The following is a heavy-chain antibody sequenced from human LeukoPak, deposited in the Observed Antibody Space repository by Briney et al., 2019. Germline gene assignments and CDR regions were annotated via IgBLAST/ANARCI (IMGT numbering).Heavy chain of an antibody. V-gene: IGHV3-20*04. CDR3: TRRPTNNYYYMDV. CDR2: RNGGST. CDR1: GFTFDDYG. J-gene: IGHJ6*03. Sequence: GGSLRLSCAASGFTFDDYGMSWVRQAPGKGLEWVSGRNGGSTGYADSVKGRFTISRDNAKNSLYLQMNSLRAEDTALYYCTRRPTNNYYYMDVWGRGTTVTVSS. D-gene: IGHD2-2*01.